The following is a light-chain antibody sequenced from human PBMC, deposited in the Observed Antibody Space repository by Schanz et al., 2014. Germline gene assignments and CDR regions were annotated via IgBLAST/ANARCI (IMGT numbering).Light chain of an antibody. CDR2: GAS. J-gene: IGKJ1*01. V-gene: IGKV3-15*01. Sequence: ETVMTQSPATLSVSPGERATLSCRASQSISSNLAWYQQKPGQAPRLLIYGASTRATGVPARFSGSGSGTEFSLTISSLQSEDFAVYYCQQFNNWPWTFGQRTKVEIK. CDR1: QSISSN. CDR3: QQFNNWPWT.